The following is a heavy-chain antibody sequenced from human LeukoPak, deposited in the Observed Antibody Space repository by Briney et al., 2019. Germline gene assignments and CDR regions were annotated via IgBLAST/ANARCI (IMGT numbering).Heavy chain of an antibody. CDR1: GYTFTDYY. CDR3: ARDQIYYQLLLLSFDV. Sequence: ASVKVSCKASGYTFTDYYMHWVRQAPGQGLEWMGRINANSGVTDYAQKFQGRVTMTRDASISTAYMELSSLTSDDTAMYYCARDQIYYQLLLLSFDVWGQGTMLTVSS. D-gene: IGHD2-2*01. CDR2: INANSGVT. V-gene: IGHV1-2*06. J-gene: IGHJ3*01.